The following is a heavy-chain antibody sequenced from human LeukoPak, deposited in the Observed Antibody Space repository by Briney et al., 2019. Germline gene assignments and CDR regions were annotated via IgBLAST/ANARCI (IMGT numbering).Heavy chain of an antibody. Sequence: GGSRRLSCAASGFTFRSYSMNWVRQAPGKGLEWVSYITSGSSPIYYADSVKGRFTISRDNAKNSLYLQVNSLRDEDTAVYYCARRAYGDDSFDYWGQGTLVTVSS. CDR1: GFTFRSYS. CDR2: ITSGSSPI. J-gene: IGHJ4*02. D-gene: IGHD4-17*01. V-gene: IGHV3-48*02. CDR3: ARRAYGDDSFDY.